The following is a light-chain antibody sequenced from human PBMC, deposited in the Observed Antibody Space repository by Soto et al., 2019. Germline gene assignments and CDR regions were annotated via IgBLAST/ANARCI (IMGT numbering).Light chain of an antibody. CDR3: QQRSNWPRWT. CDR1: QSVSDN. V-gene: IGKV3-11*01. Sequence: EIVLTQSPGTLSMSPGERATLSCRASQSVSDNLAWYQQKPGQAPRLLIYDASNRATGIPARFSGSGSGTDFTLTISSLEPEDFAVYYCQQRSNWPRWTFGQGTKVDI. CDR2: DAS. J-gene: IGKJ1*01.